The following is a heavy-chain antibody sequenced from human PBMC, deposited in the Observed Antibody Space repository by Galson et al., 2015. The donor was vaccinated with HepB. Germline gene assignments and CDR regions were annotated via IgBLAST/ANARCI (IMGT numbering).Heavy chain of an antibody. CDR3: ARGDRDYMDV. CDR1: GYTFTSYT. CDR2: INAGNGDT. Sequence: SVKVSCKASGYTFTSYTMHWVRQAPGQRPEWLGWINAGNGDTRYSQKFQGRVTFTRDTSATTAHMELNSLRSEDTAAYFCARGDRDYMDVWGKGPRSPSP. V-gene: IGHV1-3*01. J-gene: IGHJ6*03.